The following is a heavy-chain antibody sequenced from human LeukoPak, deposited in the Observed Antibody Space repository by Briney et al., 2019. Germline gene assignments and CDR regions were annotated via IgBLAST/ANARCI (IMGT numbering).Heavy chain of an antibody. J-gene: IGHJ4*02. CDR1: GYTFTGYN. CDR3: ATLAVAADGSN. Sequence: GASVKVSCKASGYTFTGYNMHWVRQAPRQGLEWMGWINPNSGGTSYPQKFQGRVTMTRDTSISTAYMELSRLSSDDTAVYYCATLAVAADGSNWGQGTLVTVSS. CDR2: INPNSGGT. V-gene: IGHV1-2*02. D-gene: IGHD6-19*01.